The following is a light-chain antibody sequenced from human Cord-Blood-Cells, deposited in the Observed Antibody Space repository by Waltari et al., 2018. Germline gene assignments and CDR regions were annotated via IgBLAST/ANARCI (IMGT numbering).Light chain of an antibody. CDR1: NIGSKS. CDR2: YDS. Sequence: SYVLTQPPPVSVAPGKTARITCGGHNIGSKSVHWYQQKPGQAPVLVIYYDSDRPSGIPERFSGSNSGNTATLTISRVEAVDEADYYCQVWDSSSDHVVFGGGTKLTVL. CDR3: QVWDSSSDHVV. V-gene: IGLV3-21*04. J-gene: IGLJ2*01.